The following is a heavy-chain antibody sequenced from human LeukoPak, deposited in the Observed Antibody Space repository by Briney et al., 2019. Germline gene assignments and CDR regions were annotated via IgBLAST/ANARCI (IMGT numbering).Heavy chain of an antibody. Sequence: GGSLRLSCAASGFSFSYYGMNWVRQAPGKGLEWISYISLSSSSIYYADSVKGRFTISRDNAKNSLYLHMNSLRAEDTAVYYCAREPDYTRSWGAFDIWGQGTMVTVSS. CDR1: GFSFSYYG. CDR3: AREPDYTRSWGAFDI. D-gene: IGHD6-13*01. CDR2: ISLSSSSI. V-gene: IGHV3-48*01. J-gene: IGHJ3*02.